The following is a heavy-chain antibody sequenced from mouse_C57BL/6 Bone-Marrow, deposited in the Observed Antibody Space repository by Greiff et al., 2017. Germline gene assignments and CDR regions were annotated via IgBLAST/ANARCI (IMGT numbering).Heavy chain of an antibody. Sequence: QVQLQESGPGLVAPSQSLSITCTVSGFSLTSYGVHWVRQPPGKGLEWLVVIWSDGSTTYNSALKSRLSISKDNSKSQVFLKMNSLQTDDTAMYYCARHSHYGSSLYYYAMDYWGQGTSVTVSS. D-gene: IGHD1-1*01. V-gene: IGHV2-6-1*01. CDR1: GFSLTSYG. CDR2: IWSDGST. CDR3: ARHSHYGSSLYYYAMDY. J-gene: IGHJ4*01.